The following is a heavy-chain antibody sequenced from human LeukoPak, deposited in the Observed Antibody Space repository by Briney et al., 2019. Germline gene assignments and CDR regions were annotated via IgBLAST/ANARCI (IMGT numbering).Heavy chain of an antibody. D-gene: IGHD6-19*01. J-gene: IGHJ4*02. CDR3: ARARRNQWLVLFNVVYYFDY. CDR1: GVSFSGYY. V-gene: IGHV4-34*01. Sequence: SETLSLTCAVYGVSFSGYYWSWIRQPPGKGLEWIGEINHSGSTNYNPSLKSRVTISVDTSKNQFSLKLSSVTAADTAVYYCARARRNQWLVLFNVVYYFDYWGQGTLVTVSS. CDR2: INHSGST.